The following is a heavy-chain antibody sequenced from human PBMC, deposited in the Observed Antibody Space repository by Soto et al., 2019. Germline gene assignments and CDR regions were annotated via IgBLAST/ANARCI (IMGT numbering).Heavy chain of an antibody. Sequence: GGSLRLSCAASGFTFSSYWMSWVRQAPGKGLEWVANIKQDGSEKYYVDSVKGRFTISRDNAKNSLYLQMNSLRAEDTAVYYCARWGLEDSSGYYYAGGDYWGQGTLVTVSS. CDR1: GFTFSSYW. CDR2: IKQDGSEK. V-gene: IGHV3-7*01. CDR3: ARWGLEDSSGYYYAGGDY. D-gene: IGHD3-22*01. J-gene: IGHJ4*02.